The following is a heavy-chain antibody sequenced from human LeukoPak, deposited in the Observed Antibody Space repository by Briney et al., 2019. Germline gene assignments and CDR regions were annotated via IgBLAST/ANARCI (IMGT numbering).Heavy chain of an antibody. V-gene: IGHV1-18*01. CDR3: AKVEFWSGYSSYYYMDV. D-gene: IGHD3-3*01. Sequence: ASVKVSCKASGYTFTTYGISWVRQAPGQGLEWMGWISGYNGNTNYPQKLQGRVTMTTDTSTSTAYMELRSLRSDDTAVYYCAKVEFWSGYSSYYYMDVWGKGTTVTVSS. CDR1: GYTFTTYG. J-gene: IGHJ6*03. CDR2: ISGYNGNT.